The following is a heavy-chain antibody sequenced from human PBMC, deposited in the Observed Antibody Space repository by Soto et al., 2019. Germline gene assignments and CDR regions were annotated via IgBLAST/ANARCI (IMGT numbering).Heavy chain of an antibody. CDR1: GGSISSYY. CDR3: ARWAARSFDY. Sequence: PSETLSLTCTVSGGSISSYYWSWIRQPPGKGLEWIGYIYYSGSTNYNPSHKSRVTISVDTSKNQFSLKLSSVTAADTAVYYCARWAARSFDYWGQGTLVTVSS. J-gene: IGHJ4*02. D-gene: IGHD6-6*01. CDR2: IYYSGST. V-gene: IGHV4-59*01.